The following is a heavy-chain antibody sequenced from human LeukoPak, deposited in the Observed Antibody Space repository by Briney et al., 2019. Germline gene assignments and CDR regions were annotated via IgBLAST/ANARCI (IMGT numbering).Heavy chain of an antibody. J-gene: IGHJ5*02. D-gene: IGHD1-20*01. Sequence: GSLRLSCAASGFTFSSYSMNWVRQAPGKGLEWVSSISSSSSYIYYADSVKGRFTISRDNAKNSLYLQMNSLRAEDTAVYYCARDDSWRGGGVDPWGQGTLVTVSS. CDR2: ISSSSSYI. CDR1: GFTFSSYS. CDR3: ARDDSWRGGGVDP. V-gene: IGHV3-21*01.